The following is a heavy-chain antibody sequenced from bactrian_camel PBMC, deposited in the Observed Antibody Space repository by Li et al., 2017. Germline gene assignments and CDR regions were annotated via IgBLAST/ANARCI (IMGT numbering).Heavy chain of an antibody. CDR2: VLIGGDRT. Sequence: VQLVESGGGSVQVGGSLKLSCAASEYVNSMGWFRQAPGKEREGVAAVLIGGDRTWYGDSVKGRFTISRDNAKNTVYLQLNSLKTEDTALYYCTVPRPPFDGVDYYNRGQGTQVTVS. J-gene: IGHJ4*01. CDR1: EYVNS. D-gene: IGHD3*01. CDR3: TVPRPPFDGVDYYN. V-gene: IGHV3S54*01.